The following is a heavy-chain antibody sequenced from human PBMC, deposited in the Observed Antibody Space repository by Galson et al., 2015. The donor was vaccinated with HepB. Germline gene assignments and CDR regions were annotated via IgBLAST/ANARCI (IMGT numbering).Heavy chain of an antibody. CDR2: IWYDGSKK. V-gene: IGHV3-33*01. D-gene: IGHD3-3*01. CDR3: ARGLILSGPPYHYGLDV. J-gene: IGHJ6*02. Sequence: SLRLSCAASGFIFTHYGMHWVRQAPGKGLEWAAVIWYDGSKKYYADSVKGRFTISRDNSKNTLYLQMNSLRAEDTAVYYCARGLILSGPPYHYGLDVWGQGTTVTVSS. CDR1: GFIFTHYG.